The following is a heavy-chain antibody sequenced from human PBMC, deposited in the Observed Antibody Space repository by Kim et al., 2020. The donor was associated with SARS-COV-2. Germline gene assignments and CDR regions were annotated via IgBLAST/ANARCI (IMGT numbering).Heavy chain of an antibody. Sequence: GGSLRLSCAASGFTFSDYALSWVRQAPGKGLEWVSGISGSGGTTYFADSVKGRFTISRDNAKNTVYLQMNSLRAEDTAIYYCAKVADSSGYYPFDYWGQG. D-gene: IGHD3-22*01. J-gene: IGHJ4*02. CDR2: ISGSGGTT. V-gene: IGHV3-23*01. CDR3: AKVADSSGYYPFDY. CDR1: GFTFSDYA.